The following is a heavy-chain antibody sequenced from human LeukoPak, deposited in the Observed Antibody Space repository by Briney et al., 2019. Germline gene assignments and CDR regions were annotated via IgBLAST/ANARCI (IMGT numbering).Heavy chain of an antibody. CDR2: IYYSGST. V-gene: IGHV4-31*03. J-gene: IGHJ6*02. CDR3: ARASRVVSGDDYYYVMDV. CDR1: GGSISSSGYY. D-gene: IGHD7-27*01. Sequence: SETLSLTCTISGGSISSSGYYWSWIRQHPGKGLEWIGYIYYSGSTYYNPSLKSRFTISVDTSKNQSSLKLSSVTAADTAVYYCARASRVVSGDDYYYVMDVWGQGTPVTVSS.